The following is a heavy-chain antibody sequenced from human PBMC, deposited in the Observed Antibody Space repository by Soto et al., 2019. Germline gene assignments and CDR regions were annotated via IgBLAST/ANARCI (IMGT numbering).Heavy chain of an antibody. CDR1: GLTFSNAW. Sequence: PGGSLGLSCAASGLTFSNAWMNWARQAPGKGLEWVGRIKSKTDGGTTDYAAPVKGRFTISRDDSKNTLYLQMNSLKTEDTAVYYCTIRGGIAVATGNWFDPWGQGTLVTVSS. CDR3: TIRGGIAVATGNWFDP. CDR2: IKSKTDGGTT. J-gene: IGHJ5*02. D-gene: IGHD6-19*01. V-gene: IGHV3-15*07.